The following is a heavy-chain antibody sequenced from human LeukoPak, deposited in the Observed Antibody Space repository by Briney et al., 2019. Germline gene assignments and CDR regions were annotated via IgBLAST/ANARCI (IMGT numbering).Heavy chain of an antibody. CDR2: ISAYNGNT. J-gene: IGHJ4*02. V-gene: IGHV1-18*01. CDR1: GYTFTSYG. Sequence: ASVKVSCKASGYTFTSYGISWVRQAPGQGLEWMGWISAYNGNTNYAQKLQGRVTMTTDTSTSTAYMELRSPTSDDTAVYYCARRYGYSGYDLFDYWGQGTLVTVSS. CDR3: ARRYGYSGYDLFDY. D-gene: IGHD5-12*01.